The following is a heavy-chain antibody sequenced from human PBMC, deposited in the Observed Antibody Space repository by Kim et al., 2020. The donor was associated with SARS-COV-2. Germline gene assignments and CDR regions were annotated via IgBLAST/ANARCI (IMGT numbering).Heavy chain of an antibody. CDR1: GFRFISFW. D-gene: IGHD3-22*01. CDR2: IYPDDSDT. Sequence: GESLKISCKGSGFRFISFWIAWVRQMPGKGLEYMGIIYPDDSDTKYSPSSEGQVTISVDKSTSTAYLEWSSLKASDTAMYYCARQDDTYDSSGYPTTRQFNYWGQGTQVTVSS. V-gene: IGHV5-51*01. J-gene: IGHJ4*02. CDR3: ARQDDTYDSSGYPTTRQFNY.